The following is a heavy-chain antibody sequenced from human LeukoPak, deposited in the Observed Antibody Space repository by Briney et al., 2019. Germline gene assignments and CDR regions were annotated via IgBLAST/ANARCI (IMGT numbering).Heavy chain of an antibody. Sequence: PSQTLSLTCTVSGGSISSGGYYWSWIPQPPGKGLEWIGYIYYSGSTYYNPSLKSRVTISVDTSKNQFSLKLSSVTAADTAVYYCARVQVDILTGYYYYGMDVWGQGTTVTVSS. CDR3: ARVQVDILTGYYYYGMDV. CDR2: IYYSGST. CDR1: GGSISSGGYY. V-gene: IGHV4-31*03. J-gene: IGHJ6*02. D-gene: IGHD3-9*01.